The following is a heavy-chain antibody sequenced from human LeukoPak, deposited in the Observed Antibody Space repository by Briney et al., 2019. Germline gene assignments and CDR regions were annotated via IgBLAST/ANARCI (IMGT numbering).Heavy chain of an antibody. CDR1: GFPFTSYE. J-gene: IGHJ4*02. CDR2: ISTGGITK. V-gene: IGHV3-48*03. CDR3: TRAPEDDPIDF. Sequence: PGGSLRLSCAASGFPFTSYEMNWVRQAPGKGLEWVSYISTGGITKYYADSVRGRFTISRDNAKDSLYLQMSGLRLEDTAPYYCTRAPEDDPIDFWGQGTLVTVSS. D-gene: IGHD2-15*01.